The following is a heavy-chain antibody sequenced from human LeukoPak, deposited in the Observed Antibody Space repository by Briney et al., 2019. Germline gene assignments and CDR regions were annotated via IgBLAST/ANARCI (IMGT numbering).Heavy chain of an antibody. Sequence: GGSLRLSCAASGFTFSSYAMHWVRQAPGKGLEWVAVISYDGSNKYYADSVKGRFTISRDNSKNTLYLQMNSLRAEDTAVYYCARVYRSGGSCYSEAYYYYGMEVWGQGTTVTVSS. J-gene: IGHJ6*02. CDR1: GFTFSSYA. CDR3: ARVYRSGGSCYSEAYYYYGMEV. CDR2: ISYDGSNK. V-gene: IGHV3-30-3*01. D-gene: IGHD2-15*01.